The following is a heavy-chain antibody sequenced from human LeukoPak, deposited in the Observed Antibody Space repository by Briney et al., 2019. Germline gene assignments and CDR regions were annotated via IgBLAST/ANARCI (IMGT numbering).Heavy chain of an antibody. CDR1: GFTFSTFA. CDR2: TSDDGSKK. V-gene: IGHV3-30*04. CDR3: AGGDTNGYFDYYFDY. D-gene: IGHD2-21*02. J-gene: IGHJ4*02. Sequence: GGSLRLSCAASGFTFSTFAMHWVRQAPGKGLEWVAVTSDDGSKKYFADSVKGRFTISRDNSKSTLYLQMNSLRDEDSAVYYCAGGDTNGYFDYYFDYWGQGTLVTVSP.